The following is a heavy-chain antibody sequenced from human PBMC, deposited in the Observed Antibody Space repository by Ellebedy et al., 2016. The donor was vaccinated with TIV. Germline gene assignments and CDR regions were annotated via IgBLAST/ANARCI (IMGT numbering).Heavy chain of an antibody. V-gene: IGHV4-38-2*02. CDR2: IYHSGST. CDR1: GYSIRSGYY. Sequence: GSLRLXXTVSGYSIRSGYYWGWIRQPPGKGLDWIGNIYHSGSTYYNPSLRSRVTLSLDTSKNQLSLKLSSVTAADTAVYYCARTDLRYGMDVWGQGTTVTVPS. D-gene: IGHD3/OR15-3a*01. CDR3: ARTDLRYGMDV. J-gene: IGHJ6*02.